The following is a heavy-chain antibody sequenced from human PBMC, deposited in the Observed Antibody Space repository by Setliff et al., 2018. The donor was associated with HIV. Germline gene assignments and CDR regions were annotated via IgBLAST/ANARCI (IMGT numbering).Heavy chain of an antibody. CDR3: ARATYGSRAGTGLYFDS. CDR1: GGSFSGYH. CDR2: INYSGKT. Sequence: PSETLSLTCAVYGGSFSGYHWSWIRQPPGKGLEWIGEINYSGKTNKNPSLKSRVTISADTSRTQFSLNLISVTAADTAVYYCARATYGSRAGTGLYFDSWGQGALVTVSS. J-gene: IGHJ4*02. D-gene: IGHD6-6*01. V-gene: IGHV4-34*01.